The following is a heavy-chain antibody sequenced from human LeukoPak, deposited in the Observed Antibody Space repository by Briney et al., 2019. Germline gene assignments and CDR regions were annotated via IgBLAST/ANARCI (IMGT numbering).Heavy chain of an antibody. V-gene: IGHV3-23*01. J-gene: IGHJ6*03. CDR2: ISGSGVIT. Sequence: PGGSLRLSCAASGFTFSSHGMNWVRQAPGKGLEWVSGISGSGVITYYADSVKGRFTISRDNSKNTLDLQMNSLRPEDTAVYYCARDPQFPDNYYYYMDVWGKGTTVTVSS. CDR3: ARDPQFPDNYYYYMDV. CDR1: GFTFSSHG. D-gene: IGHD1-14*01.